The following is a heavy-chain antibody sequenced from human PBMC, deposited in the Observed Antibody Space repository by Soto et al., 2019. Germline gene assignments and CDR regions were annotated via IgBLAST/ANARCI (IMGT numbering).Heavy chain of an antibody. CDR2: IDPSDSYT. D-gene: IGHD6-6*01. Sequence: PGESLKISCKGSGYSFTSYWISWVRQMPGKGLEWMGRIDPSDSYTNYSPSFQGHVTISADRSISTAYLQWSSLKASDTAMYYCARTPKLRSSSSYHYYGMDVWGQGTTVTVSS. V-gene: IGHV5-10-1*01. J-gene: IGHJ6*02. CDR1: GYSFTSYW. CDR3: ARTPKLRSSSSYHYYGMDV.